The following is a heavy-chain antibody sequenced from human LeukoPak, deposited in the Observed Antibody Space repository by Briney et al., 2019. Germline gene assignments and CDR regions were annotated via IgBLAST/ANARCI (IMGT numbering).Heavy chain of an antibody. Sequence: GGSLRLSCAASGFTFSTYWMSWVRQAPGKGLEWVANIKQDGSEKYYVDSVKGRFTISRDNAKNSLYLQMNSLRAEDTAVYYCARDQGGYSSSWIDYWGQGTLVTVSS. CDR1: GFTFSTYW. CDR2: IKQDGSEK. J-gene: IGHJ4*02. V-gene: IGHV3-7*03. CDR3: ARDQGGYSSSWIDY. D-gene: IGHD6-13*01.